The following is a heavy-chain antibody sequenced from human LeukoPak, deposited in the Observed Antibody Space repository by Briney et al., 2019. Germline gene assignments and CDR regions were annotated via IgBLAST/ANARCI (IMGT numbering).Heavy chain of an antibody. D-gene: IGHD3-22*01. CDR1: GGSLSSYY. Sequence: PSETLSLTCTVSGGSLSSYYWSWIRQPPGKGLEWIGYIYYSGSTNYNPSLKSRVTISVDTSKNQFSLKLSSVTAADTAVYYCARGGYYDSSGPHDYWGQGTLVTVSS. J-gene: IGHJ4*02. CDR3: ARGGYYDSSGPHDY. V-gene: IGHV4-59*01. CDR2: IYYSGST.